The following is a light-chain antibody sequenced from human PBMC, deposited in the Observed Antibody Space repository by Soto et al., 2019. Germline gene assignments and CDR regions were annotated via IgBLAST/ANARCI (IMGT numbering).Light chain of an antibody. CDR1: SSNIGNNA. CDR3: ANWDDRLNGQV. CDR2: YDD. V-gene: IGLV1-36*01. J-gene: IGLJ1*01. Sequence: QSVLTQPPSVSEAPRQRVTISCSGSSSNIGNNAVNWYQQLPGKAPKLLIYYDDLLPSGVSDRFSGSKSGTSASLAISGLQSEDEADYYCANWDDRLNGQVFGTGTNVTVL.